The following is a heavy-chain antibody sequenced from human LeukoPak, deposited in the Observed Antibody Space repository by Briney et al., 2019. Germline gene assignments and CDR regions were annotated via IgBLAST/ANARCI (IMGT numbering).Heavy chain of an antibody. Sequence: GGSLRLSRAASGFTFSSYWMSWVRQAPGKGLEWVANIKQDGSEKYYVDSVKGRFTISRDSARNSLYLQMNSLRAEDTAVYYCAKTKGDYDFWSGYTPYFFDYWGQGTLVTVSS. CDR2: IKQDGSEK. D-gene: IGHD3-3*01. V-gene: IGHV3-7*01. CDR3: AKTKGDYDFWSGYTPYFFDY. J-gene: IGHJ4*02. CDR1: GFTFSSYW.